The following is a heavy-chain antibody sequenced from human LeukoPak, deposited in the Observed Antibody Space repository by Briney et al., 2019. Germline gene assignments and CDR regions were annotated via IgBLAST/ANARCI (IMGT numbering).Heavy chain of an antibody. CDR1: GYTFTGYY. D-gene: IGHD1-26*01. V-gene: IGHV1-69*05. CDR3: ARGLVGATTGYYYYMDV. Sequence: SVKVSCKASGYTFTGYYMHWVRQAPGQGLEWMGGIIPIFGTANYAQKFQGRVTITTDESTSTAYMELSSLRSEDTAVYYCARGLVGATTGYYYYMDVWGKGTTVTVSS. J-gene: IGHJ6*03. CDR2: IIPIFGTA.